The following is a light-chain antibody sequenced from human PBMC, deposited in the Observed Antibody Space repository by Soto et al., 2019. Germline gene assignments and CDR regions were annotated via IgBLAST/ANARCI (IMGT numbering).Light chain of an antibody. Sequence: EIVMTQSPATLSVSPGEKATLSCRASQSVSNNLAWFQQKPGQVPRLLIYGASNRATGVSARFSGSGSGTEFTLTISSLQSEDFAVYYCQQYNNWPPWTFGQGTKV. CDR3: QQYNNWPPWT. CDR2: GAS. V-gene: IGKV3-15*01. CDR1: QSVSNN. J-gene: IGKJ1*01.